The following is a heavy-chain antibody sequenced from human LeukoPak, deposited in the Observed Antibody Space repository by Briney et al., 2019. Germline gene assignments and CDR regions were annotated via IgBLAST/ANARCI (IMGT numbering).Heavy chain of an antibody. D-gene: IGHD4-17*01. Sequence: GGSLRLSCAASGVTFSKYDMHWVRQAPGKGLEWVAFIQFDGSDTFYRSSVRGRFSVSRDNSKNTLYLQMNSLSAEDTAPYYCATEGKYHGDSGSSFDYWGQGTLVIVSS. CDR1: GVTFSKYD. CDR2: IQFDGSDT. V-gene: IGHV3-30*02. CDR3: ATEGKYHGDSGSSFDY. J-gene: IGHJ4*02.